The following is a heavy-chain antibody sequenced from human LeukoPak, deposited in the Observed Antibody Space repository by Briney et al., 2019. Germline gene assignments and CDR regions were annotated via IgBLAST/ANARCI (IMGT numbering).Heavy chain of an antibody. J-gene: IGHJ4*01. V-gene: IGHV4-34*01. CDR1: GGSFSDYY. CDR2: INHSGST. D-gene: IGHD3-22*01. Sequence: SETLSLTCAVYGGSFSDYYWNWIRKPPGKGLEWIGEINHSGSTNYNPSLKRRVTMSVHTFKNQFSLTLSSVTAAGTAVYYCARVQDFETRGYYLGYWGHGTLVTVSS. CDR3: ARVQDFETRGYYLGY.